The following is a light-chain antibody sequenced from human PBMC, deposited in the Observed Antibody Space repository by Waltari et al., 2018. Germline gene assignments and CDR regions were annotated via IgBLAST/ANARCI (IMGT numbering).Light chain of an antibody. CDR3: QQYDGSILT. Sequence: IVLTQSPDTLSLSPGQRATLSCRASQTINNNFLVWYQQKPGQAPRLLIHGASSRATGFADRFSGSGSGTDFTLTISRLEPEDVAVYYCQQYDGSILTFGGGTKVEI. CDR1: QTINNNF. J-gene: IGKJ4*01. CDR2: GAS. V-gene: IGKV3-20*01.